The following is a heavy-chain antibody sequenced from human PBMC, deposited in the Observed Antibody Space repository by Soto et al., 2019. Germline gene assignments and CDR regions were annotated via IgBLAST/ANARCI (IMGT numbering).Heavy chain of an antibody. V-gene: IGHV3-23*01. J-gene: IGHJ3*02. D-gene: IGHD2-8*02. CDR3: AKDIDTSSCTGGSDI. CDR1: GFNFGSYA. CDR2: ISGSGGRT. Sequence: EVQLLESGGGLVQPGGSLRLSCAASGFNFGSYAMSWVRQAPGKGLEWVSTISGSGGRTYYADSVEGRFTISRDNSKNTLHLQMASLRAEDTAVYYCAKDIDTSSCTGGSDIWGQGTMLTVSS.